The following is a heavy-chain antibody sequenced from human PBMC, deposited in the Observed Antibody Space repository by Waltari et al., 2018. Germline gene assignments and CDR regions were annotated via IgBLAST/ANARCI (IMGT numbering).Heavy chain of an antibody. CDR2: ISGSGSTT. V-gene: IGHV3-23*01. CDR3: AKGLGVGPTTPAFDY. D-gene: IGHD1-26*01. CDR1: GFTFSSFA. J-gene: IGHJ4*02. Sequence: EVQLLESGGGLVQPGGSLRLSCAASGFTFSSFALRWVRQAPGKGLEWVSAISGSGSTTYYADSVKGRFTISRDNSKNTLYLQMNSLRAEDTAVYYCAKGLGVGPTTPAFDYWGQGTLVTVSS.